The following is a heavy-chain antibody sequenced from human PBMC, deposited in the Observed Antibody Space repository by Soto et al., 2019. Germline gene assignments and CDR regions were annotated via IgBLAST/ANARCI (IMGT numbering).Heavy chain of an antibody. V-gene: IGHV3-30*18. CDR1: GFTFSSYA. J-gene: IGHJ4*02. CDR2: IPDDGSDE. D-gene: IGHD3-16*02. Sequence: QVQLVESGGGVVQPGRSLRLSCAASGFTFSSYAMHWVRQAPGKGLGWVAVIPDDGSDEYYADSVKGRCTISRDNSENTLNLKMNTLRADDTDLYYCSKALGDLSPESYDCCGRRTLITVSS. CDR3: SKALGDLSPESYDC.